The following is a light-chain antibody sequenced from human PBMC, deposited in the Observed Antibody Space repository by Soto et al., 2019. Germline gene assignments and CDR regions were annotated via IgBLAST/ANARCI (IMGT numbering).Light chain of an antibody. CDR1: QSVLYSSNNKNY. CDR2: WAS. J-gene: IGKJ2*01. CDR3: QQYYSAPPT. Sequence: DIVMTQSPDSLAVSLGERANINCKSSQSVLYSSNNKNYLAWYQQKPGQPPKLLIYWASTRESGVPDRFSGSGSGTDLTLTISSLQDEDVAVYYCQQYYSAPPTFGQGTKLEIK. V-gene: IGKV4-1*01.